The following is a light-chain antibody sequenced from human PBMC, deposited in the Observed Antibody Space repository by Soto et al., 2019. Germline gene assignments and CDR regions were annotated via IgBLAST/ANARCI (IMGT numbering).Light chain of an antibody. V-gene: IGKV1-33*01. CDR2: DAS. J-gene: IGKJ2*02. Sequence: DIQMTQSPSSLSASVGDRVTITCQASQDISNYLNWYQYKPGEAPKVLIYDASTLEAGVTSRFTGSGCGTEFLFTVSSLQPEDIGTYYSQQYDNLSRWTFGQGNKLEMK. CDR3: QQYDNLSRWT. CDR1: QDISNY.